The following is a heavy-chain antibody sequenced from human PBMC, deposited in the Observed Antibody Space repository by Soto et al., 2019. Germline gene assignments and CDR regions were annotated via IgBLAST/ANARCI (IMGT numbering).Heavy chain of an antibody. CDR3: AINRIGVGATALFGLDY. CDR2: IIPIFGTA. D-gene: IGHD1-26*01. V-gene: IGHV1-69*13. CDR1: GGTFSSYA. J-gene: IGHJ4*02. Sequence: ASVKVSCKASGGTFSSYAISWVRQAPGQGLEWMGGIIPIFGTANYAQKFQGRVTITADESTSTAYMELSSLRSEDTAVYYCAINRIGVGATALFGLDYWGQGTLVNVSS.